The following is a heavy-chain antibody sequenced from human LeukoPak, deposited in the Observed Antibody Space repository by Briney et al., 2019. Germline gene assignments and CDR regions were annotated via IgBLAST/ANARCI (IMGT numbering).Heavy chain of an antibody. CDR3: AKDSAYSSGYYSDYYYYMDV. J-gene: IGHJ6*03. V-gene: IGHV3-30*18. D-gene: IGHD3-22*01. CDR2: ISYDGSNK. CDR1: GFTFSTYG. Sequence: GGSLRLSCAASGFTFSTYGMHWVRQAPGKGLEWVAVISYDGSNKYYADSVKGRFTISRDNSKNTLYLQMNSLRVEDTAVYYCAKDSAYSSGYYSDYYYYMDVWGKGTTVTVSS.